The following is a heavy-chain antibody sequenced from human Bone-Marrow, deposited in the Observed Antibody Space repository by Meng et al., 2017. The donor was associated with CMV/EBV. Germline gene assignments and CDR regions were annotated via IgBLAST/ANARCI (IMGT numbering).Heavy chain of an antibody. CDR3: ARDKRLGRVGVYYYGMDV. J-gene: IGHJ6*02. V-gene: IGHV3-30*03. Sequence: GESLKISCAASGFTFSNYWMHWVRQAPGKGLEWVAVISYDGSNKYYADSVKGRFTISRDNSKNTLYLQMNSLRAEDTAVYYCARDKRLGRVGVYYYGMDVWGQGTTVTVSS. D-gene: IGHD3-16*01. CDR1: GFTFSNYW. CDR2: ISYDGSNK.